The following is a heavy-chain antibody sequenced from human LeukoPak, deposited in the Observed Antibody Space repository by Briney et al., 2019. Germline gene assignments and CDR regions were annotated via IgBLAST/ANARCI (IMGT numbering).Heavy chain of an antibody. CDR1: GYTFTGYY. CDR3: ARASGRQSSSWYIRNY. CDR2: INPNSGGT. Sequence: GASVKVSCKASGYTFTGYYMHWVRQAPGQGLEWMGWINPNSGGTNYAQKFQGRVTMTRDTSISTAYMELSRLRSDDTAVYYCARASGRQSSSWYIRNYWGQGTLVTVSS. V-gene: IGHV1-2*02. J-gene: IGHJ4*02. D-gene: IGHD6-13*01.